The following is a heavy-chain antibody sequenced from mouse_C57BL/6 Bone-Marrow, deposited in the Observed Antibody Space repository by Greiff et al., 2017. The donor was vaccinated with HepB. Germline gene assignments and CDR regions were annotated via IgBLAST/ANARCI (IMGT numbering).Heavy chain of an antibody. V-gene: IGHV1-74*01. CDR1: GYTFTSYW. CDR3: ARDSSGSHYYAIDY. J-gene: IGHJ4*01. Sequence: QVQLQQPGAELVKPGASVKVSCKASGYTFTSYWMHWVKQRPGQGLEWIGRIHPSDSDTNYNQKFKGKATLTVDKSSSTAYMQLSSLTSEDSAVSYFARDSSGSHYYAIDYWGQGTSVTVSS. D-gene: IGHD3-2*02. CDR2: IHPSDSDT.